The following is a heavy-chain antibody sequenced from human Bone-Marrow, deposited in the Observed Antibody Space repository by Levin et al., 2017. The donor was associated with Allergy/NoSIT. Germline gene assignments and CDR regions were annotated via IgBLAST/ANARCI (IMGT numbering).Heavy chain of an antibody. CDR3: ARGAVVPYWFDP. D-gene: IGHD4-23*01. Sequence: SETLSLTCAVYGGSFSGYYWSWIRQPPGKGLEWIGEINHSGSTNYNPSLKSRVTISVDTSKNQFSLKLSSVTAADTAVYYCARGAVVPYWFDPWGQGTLVTVSS. V-gene: IGHV4-34*01. CDR2: INHSGST. J-gene: IGHJ5*02. CDR1: GGSFSGYY.